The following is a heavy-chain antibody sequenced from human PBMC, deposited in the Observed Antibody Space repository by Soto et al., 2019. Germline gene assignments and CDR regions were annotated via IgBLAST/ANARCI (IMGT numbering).Heavy chain of an antibody. Sequence: EVQLVESGGGLVKPGGSLRLSCAASGFTFSDAWMSWVRQPPGKGLEWVGLIKSKADGGTTDYIAPVKGRFTISRHDSINTLYLQMNSLKSEDTGVYYCTVGFDFRGQGTLVTVSS. J-gene: IGHJ4*02. D-gene: IGHD3-3*01. CDR3: TVGFDF. V-gene: IGHV3-15*01. CDR1: GFTFSDAW. CDR2: IKSKADGGTT.